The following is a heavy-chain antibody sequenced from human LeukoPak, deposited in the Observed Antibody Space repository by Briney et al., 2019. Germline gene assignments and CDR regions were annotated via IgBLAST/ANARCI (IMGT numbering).Heavy chain of an antibody. CDR2: LYTGGST. Sequence: GGSLRLSCAASGLNVSSNYMSWVRQAPGKGLEWVSVLYTGGSTYYADSVKGRFTISRDNSKNTLYLQMNSLRAEDTAVYYCAREAAGHYPFYYYYGMDVWGQGTTVTVSS. CDR3: AREAAGHYPFYYYYGMDV. CDR1: GLNVSSNY. J-gene: IGHJ6*02. V-gene: IGHV3-66*01. D-gene: IGHD1-14*01.